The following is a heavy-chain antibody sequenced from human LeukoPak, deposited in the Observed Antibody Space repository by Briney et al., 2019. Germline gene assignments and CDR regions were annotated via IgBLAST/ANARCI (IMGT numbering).Heavy chain of an antibody. J-gene: IGHJ4*02. D-gene: IGHD5-24*01. V-gene: IGHV1-24*01. CDR1: GYTLTELS. CDR3: ATDHLPNNRKRWLQFLSFDY. Sequence: ASVKVSCKVSGYTLTELSMHWVRQAPGKGLEWMGGFDPEDGETINAQKFQGRVTMTEDTSTDTAYMELSSLRSEDTAVYYCATDHLPNNRKRWLQFLSFDYWGQGTLVTVSS. CDR2: FDPEDGET.